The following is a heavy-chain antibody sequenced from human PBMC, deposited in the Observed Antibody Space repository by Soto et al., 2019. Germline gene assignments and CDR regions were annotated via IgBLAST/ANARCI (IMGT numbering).Heavy chain of an antibody. CDR3: AGGSGSVTYYYYGMDV. CDR1: GFTFSSYG. Sequence: GGSLRLSCAASGFTFSSYGMHWVRQAPGKGLEWVAVIWYDGSNKYYADSVKGRFTISRDNSKNTLYLQMNSLRAEDTAVYYCAGGSGSVTYYYYGMDVWGQGTTVTVSS. J-gene: IGHJ6*02. V-gene: IGHV3-33*01. CDR2: IWYDGSNK. D-gene: IGHD1-26*01.